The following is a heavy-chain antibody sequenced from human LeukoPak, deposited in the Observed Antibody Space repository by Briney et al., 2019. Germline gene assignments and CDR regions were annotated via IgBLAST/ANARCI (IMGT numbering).Heavy chain of an antibody. V-gene: IGHV1-69*05. Sequence: SVNDSCKSTRGTFSNYASSWVRPPPGRELEWMGGIIHIFGTANYAQKFQARVTITTHESTSTAYMELRSLSSEDTAVSYCASLQAGRATWGQGNLVTVSS. CDR1: RGTFSNYA. J-gene: IGHJ5*02. CDR2: IIHIFGTA. CDR3: ASLQAGRAT. D-gene: IGHD2-15*01.